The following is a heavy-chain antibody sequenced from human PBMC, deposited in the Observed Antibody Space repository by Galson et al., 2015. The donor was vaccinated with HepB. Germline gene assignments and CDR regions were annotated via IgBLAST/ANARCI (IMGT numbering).Heavy chain of an antibody. CDR3: ARETTTVTTPLDY. CDR2: INPSGGST. D-gene: IGHD4-17*01. V-gene: IGHV1-46*01. Sequence: SVKVSCKASGYKFTSYYMHWVRQAPGQGLEWMGIINPSGGSTDYAQKFRGRLTMTRDTSTSTVFMELSSLRSEDTAVYHCARETTTVTTPLDYWGQGTLLIVSS. CDR1: GYKFTSYY. J-gene: IGHJ4*02.